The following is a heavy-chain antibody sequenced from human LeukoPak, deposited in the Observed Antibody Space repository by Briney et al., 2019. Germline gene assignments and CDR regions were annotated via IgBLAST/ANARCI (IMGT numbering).Heavy chain of an antibody. CDR3: ARDPYFDY. Sequence: SETLSLTCTVSGGSISSYYWSWIRQFPGKRLEWIGYIYYSGSTNYNPSLKSRVTISVDTSKNQFSLKLSSVTAADTAVYYCARDPYFDYWGQGTLVTVSS. V-gene: IGHV4-59*01. CDR1: GGSISSYY. J-gene: IGHJ4*02. CDR2: IYYSGST.